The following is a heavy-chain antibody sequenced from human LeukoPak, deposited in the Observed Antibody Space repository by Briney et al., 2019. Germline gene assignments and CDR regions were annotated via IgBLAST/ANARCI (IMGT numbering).Heavy chain of an antibody. CDR1: GYTFTSYG. J-gene: IGHJ5*02. Sequence: ASVKVSCKASGYTFTSYGISWVRQAPGQGLEWMGWISAYNGNTNYAQKLQGRVTMTTDTSTSTAYTELRSLRSDDTAVYYCARTTYDYYDSSGYRRGFDPWGQGTLVTVSS. CDR3: ARTTYDYYDSSGYRRGFDP. V-gene: IGHV1-18*01. D-gene: IGHD3-22*01. CDR2: ISAYNGNT.